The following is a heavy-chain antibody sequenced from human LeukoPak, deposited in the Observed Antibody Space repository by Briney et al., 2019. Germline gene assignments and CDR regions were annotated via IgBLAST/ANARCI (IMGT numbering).Heavy chain of an antibody. CDR3: VRNTLLWFGDSLPPADFDY. J-gene: IGHJ4*02. CDR2: IDPSDSYT. CDR1: GYSFSTYW. V-gene: IGHV5-10-1*01. Sequence: GESLKISCSASGYSFSTYWISWVRQMPGKGLEWMGRIDPSDSYTKYSPSFQGHVTISVDKSISTAYLQWSSLRASDTAMYYCVRNTLLWFGDSLPPADFDYWGQGTLVTVSS. D-gene: IGHD3-10*01.